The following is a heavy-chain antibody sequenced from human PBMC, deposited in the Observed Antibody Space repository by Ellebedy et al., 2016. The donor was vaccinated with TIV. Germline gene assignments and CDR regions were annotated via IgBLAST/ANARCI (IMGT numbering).Heavy chain of an antibody. CDR3: ARLYGSGSYIPSNFDY. V-gene: IGHV5-10-1*01. J-gene: IGHJ4*02. CDR1: GYSFTSYW. Sequence: GESLKISCKASGYSFTSYWISWVRQMPGKGLEWMGRIDPSDSYTNYSTSFQGHVTISADKSISTAYLQWSSLKASDTAMYYCARLYGSGSYIPSNFDYWGQGTLVTVSS. D-gene: IGHD3-10*01. CDR2: IDPSDSYT.